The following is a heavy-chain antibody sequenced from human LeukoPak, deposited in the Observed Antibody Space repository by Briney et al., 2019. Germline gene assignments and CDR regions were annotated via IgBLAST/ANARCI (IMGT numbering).Heavy chain of an antibody. V-gene: IGHV1-2*06. CDR2: INPNSGGT. D-gene: IGHD3-22*01. CDR1: GYTFTGYY. J-gene: IGHJ4*02. CDR3: ASGVYYDSSGYSFDY. Sequence: ASVKVSCKASGYTFTGYYMHWVRQAPGQWLEWMGRINPNSGGTNYAQKFRGRVTMTRDTSISTAYMELSRLRSDDTAVYYCASGVYYDSSGYSFDYWGQGTLVTVSS.